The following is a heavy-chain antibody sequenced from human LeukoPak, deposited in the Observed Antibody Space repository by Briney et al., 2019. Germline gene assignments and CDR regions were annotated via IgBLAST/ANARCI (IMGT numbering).Heavy chain of an antibody. J-gene: IGHJ4*02. CDR1: GGSISSGSYY. CDR3: ASPEGY. CDR2: IYTSGST. V-gene: IGHV4-61*02. Sequence: SQTLSLTCTVSGGSISSGSYYWSWIRQPAGKGLEWIGRIYTSGSTNYNPSLKSRVTISVDTSKNQFSLKLSSVTAADTAVYYCASPEGYWGQGTLVTVSS.